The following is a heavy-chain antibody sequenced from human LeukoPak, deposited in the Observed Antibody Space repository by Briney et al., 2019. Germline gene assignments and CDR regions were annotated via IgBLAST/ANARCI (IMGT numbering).Heavy chain of an antibody. J-gene: IGHJ5*02. V-gene: IGHV6-1*01. CDR3: ARRLTQYDCFDP. Sequence: SQTLSLTCAISGDSVSSNSVTGNWIRQSPSRGREWLGRTYYRSTWYNDYAVSVRARITVNPDTSKNQFSLHLNSVTPEDTAVYYCARRLTQYDCFDPWGQGILVTVSS. D-gene: IGHD2-2*01. CDR1: GDSVSSNSVT. CDR2: TYYRSTWYN.